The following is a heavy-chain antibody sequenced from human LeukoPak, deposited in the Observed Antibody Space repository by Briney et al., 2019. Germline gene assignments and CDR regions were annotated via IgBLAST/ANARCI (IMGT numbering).Heavy chain of an antibody. V-gene: IGHV4-59*01. Sequence: PSETLSLTCTVSGGSISSYYWSWIRQPPGKGLEWIGYIYYSGSTNYNPSLKSRVTISVDTSKNQFSLKLSSVTAADTAVYYCARGGGRTMVRGVISHYYYMDVWGKGTTVTISS. J-gene: IGHJ6*03. CDR1: GGSISSYY. CDR3: ARGGGRTMVRGVISHYYYMDV. D-gene: IGHD3-10*01. CDR2: IYYSGST.